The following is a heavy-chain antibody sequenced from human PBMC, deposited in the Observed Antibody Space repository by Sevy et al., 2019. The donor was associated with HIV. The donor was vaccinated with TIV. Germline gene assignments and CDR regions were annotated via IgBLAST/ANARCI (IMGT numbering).Heavy chain of an antibody. J-gene: IGHJ1*01. CDR1: GYTFTSYG. V-gene: IGHV1-18*01. CDR2: ISAYNGNT. CDR3: ASCYYYDSSGYPESEYFQH. D-gene: IGHD3-22*01. Sequence: ASVKVSCKASGYTFTSYGISWVRQAPGQGLEWMGWISAYNGNTNYAQKLQGRVTMTTDTSTSTAYMELRSLRSDDTAVYYCASCYYYDSSGYPESEYFQHWGQGTLVTVSP.